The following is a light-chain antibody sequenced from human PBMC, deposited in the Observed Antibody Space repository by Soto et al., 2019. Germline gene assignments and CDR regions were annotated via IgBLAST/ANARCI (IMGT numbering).Light chain of an antibody. J-gene: IGLJ1*01. CDR2: EGS. V-gene: IGLV2-23*01. CDR3: CSYAGTRRTL. CDR1: SSDVGSYNL. Sequence: QSVLTQPASGSGSPGQSITISCAGTSSDVGSYNLVSWYQQHPGKAPKLMIYEGSKRPSGVSNRFSGSKSGNTASLTISGLQAEDEADYYCCSYAGTRRTLFATGPKANVL.